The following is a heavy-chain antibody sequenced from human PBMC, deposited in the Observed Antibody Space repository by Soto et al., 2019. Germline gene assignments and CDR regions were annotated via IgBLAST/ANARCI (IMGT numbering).Heavy chain of an antibody. J-gene: IGHJ4*02. CDR3: ARGLYDRSGYLDY. D-gene: IGHD3-22*01. CDR2: IWSDGNNR. V-gene: IGHV3-33*01. CDR1: GFMFSNHG. Sequence: GGSLRLSCAASGFMFSNHGMHWVRQAPGKGLEWVAVIWSDGNNRYYGDSVKGRVTISRDNSKNTLYLQMNSLRDEDTAVYYCARGLYDRSGYLDYWGQGTVVTVSS.